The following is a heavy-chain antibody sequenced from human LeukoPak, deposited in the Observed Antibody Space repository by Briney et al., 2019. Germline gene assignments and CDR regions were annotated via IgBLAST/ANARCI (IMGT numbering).Heavy chain of an antibody. V-gene: IGHV3-48*03. CDR3: AKDPGLYYYDSSGYLGYFDY. D-gene: IGHD3-22*01. Sequence: GGSLRLSCAASGFTFSSYEMNWVRQAPGKGLEWVSYISSSGSTIYYADSVKGRFTISRDNSKNTLYLLMNSLRAEDTAVYYCAKDPGLYYYDSSGYLGYFDYWGQGTLVTVSP. CDR1: GFTFSSYE. CDR2: ISSSGSTI. J-gene: IGHJ4*02.